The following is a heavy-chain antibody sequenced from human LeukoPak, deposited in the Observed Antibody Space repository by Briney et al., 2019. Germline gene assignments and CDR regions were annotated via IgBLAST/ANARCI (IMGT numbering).Heavy chain of an antibody. CDR3: AKDSTWIQLEGYFDY. CDR1: GFTFSSYG. CDR2: IRYDGSNK. J-gene: IGHJ4*02. D-gene: IGHD5-18*01. V-gene: IGHV3-30*02. Sequence: GGSLRLSCAASGFTFSSYGMHWVRQAPGKGLEWVAFIRYDGSNKYYADSVKVRFTISRDNSKNTLYLQMNSLRAEDTAVYYCAKDSTWIQLEGYFDYWGQGTLVTVSS.